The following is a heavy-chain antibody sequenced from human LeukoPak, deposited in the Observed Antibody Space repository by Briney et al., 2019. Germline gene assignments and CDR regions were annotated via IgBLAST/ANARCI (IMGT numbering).Heavy chain of an antibody. CDR3: ATYYVSGSYST. CDR2: INSDGSTT. D-gene: IGHD3-10*01. CDR1: GFTFSSYW. Sequence: GGSLRLSCAASGFTFSSYWMFWVRQAPGKGLVWVLRINSDGSTTNYADSVKGRFTISRDNAKNTLYLQMNSLRAEDTAVYYCATYYVSGSYSTWGQGTLVTVSS. J-gene: IGHJ4*02. V-gene: IGHV3-74*01.